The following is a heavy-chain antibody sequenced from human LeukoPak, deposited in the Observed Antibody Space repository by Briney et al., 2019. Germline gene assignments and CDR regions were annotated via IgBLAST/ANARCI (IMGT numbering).Heavy chain of an antibody. J-gene: IGHJ3*01. V-gene: IGHV3-30*18. D-gene: IGHD2-15*01. CDR1: GFTFNNHD. CDR3: AKPRDIDSWAFDV. CDR2: LSYDGRNK. Sequence: PGGSLRLSCAASGFTFNNHDMHWVRQAPGKGLEWVAGLSYDGRNKYYADSVKGRFTISRDNSKNTLNLQMNSLRTKDTAVYYCAKPRDIDSWAFDVWGQGTMVTVS.